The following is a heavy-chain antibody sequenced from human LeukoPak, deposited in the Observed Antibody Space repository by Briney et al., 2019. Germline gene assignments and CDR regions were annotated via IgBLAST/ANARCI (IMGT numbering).Heavy chain of an antibody. CDR1: GGTFSSYA. V-gene: IGHV1-69*01. J-gene: IGHJ4*02. CDR3: ARGVWECSGGSCYSLGY. D-gene: IGHD2-15*01. Sequence: ASVKVSCKASGGTFSSYAISWVRQAPGQGLEWMGGIIPIFGTANYAQKFQGRVTITAGESTSTAYMELSSLRSEDTAVYYCARGVWECSGGSCYSLGYWGQGTLVTVSS. CDR2: IIPIFGTA.